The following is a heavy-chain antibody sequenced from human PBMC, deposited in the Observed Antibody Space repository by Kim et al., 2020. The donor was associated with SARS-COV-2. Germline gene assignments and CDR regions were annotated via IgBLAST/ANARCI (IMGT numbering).Heavy chain of an antibody. CDR3: ARSAGPYDYYFDY. J-gene: IGHJ4*02. Sequence: YSPSFQGQVTISVDKSTTTAYLQWSSLKASDTAMYYCARSAGPYDYYFDYWGQGTLVTVSS. V-gene: IGHV5-51*01. D-gene: IGHD3-16*01.